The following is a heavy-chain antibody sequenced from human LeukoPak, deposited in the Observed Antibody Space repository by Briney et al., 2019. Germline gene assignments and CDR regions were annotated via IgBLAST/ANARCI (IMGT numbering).Heavy chain of an antibody. J-gene: IGHJ4*02. CDR3: ARGFADFWSGYYPAFDY. D-gene: IGHD3-3*01. CDR2: IYHSGST. Sequence: SETLSLTCTVSGYSISNGYYWAWLRQPPGKGLEWIGSIYHSGSTYYNPSLNSRVTISVDTSKNQFSLKLSSVTAADTAVYYCARGFADFWSGYYPAFDYWGQGTLVTVSS. V-gene: IGHV4-38-2*02. CDR1: GYSISNGYY.